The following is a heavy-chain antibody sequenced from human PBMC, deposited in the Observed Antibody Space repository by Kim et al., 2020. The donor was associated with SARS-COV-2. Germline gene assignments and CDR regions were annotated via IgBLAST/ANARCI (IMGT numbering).Heavy chain of an antibody. Sequence: GGSLRLSCAASGFIFRNAWMSWVRQAPGKGLEWVGRIKSKIDGGTTAFAAPVQGTASISSDDSTSTLYLLMDSLKSEDTAVYYCTTGGQYSNNWHIDYWG. CDR1: GFIFRNAW. CDR2: IKSKIDGGTT. D-gene: IGHD6-13*01. CDR3: TTGGQYSNNWHIDY. V-gene: IGHV3-15*01. J-gene: IGHJ4*01.